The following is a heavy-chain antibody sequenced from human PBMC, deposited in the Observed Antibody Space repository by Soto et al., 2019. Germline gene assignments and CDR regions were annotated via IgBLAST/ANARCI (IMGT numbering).Heavy chain of an antibody. Sequence: ASVKVSCKASGGTFSSYTISWVRRAPGQGLEWMGRIIPILGIANYAQKFQGRVTITADKSTSTAYMELSSLRSEDTAVYYCARDGHYDYVWGSIRPTWFDPWGQGTLVTVSS. D-gene: IGHD3-16*01. V-gene: IGHV1-69*04. CDR1: GGTFSSYT. CDR3: ARDGHYDYVWGSIRPTWFDP. J-gene: IGHJ5*02. CDR2: IIPILGIA.